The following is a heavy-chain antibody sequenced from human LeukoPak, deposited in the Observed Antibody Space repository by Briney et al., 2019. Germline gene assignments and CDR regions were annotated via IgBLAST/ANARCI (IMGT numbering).Heavy chain of an antibody. J-gene: IGHJ4*02. CDR2: ISSSSYI. Sequence: GGSLRLSCAASGFTFSSYSMNWVRQAPGKGLEWVSSISSSSYIYYADSVKGRFTISRDNSKNTLYLQMNSLRAEDTAVYYCASESITTGDYWGQGTLVTVSS. CDR1: GFTFSSYS. V-gene: IGHV3-21*04. D-gene: IGHD3-22*01. CDR3: ASESITTGDY.